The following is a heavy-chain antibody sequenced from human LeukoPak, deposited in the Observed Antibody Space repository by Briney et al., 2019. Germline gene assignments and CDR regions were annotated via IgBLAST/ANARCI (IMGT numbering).Heavy chain of an antibody. CDR1: GFTFSIYA. CDR3: ARRWSFDY. V-gene: IGHV3-30*04. CDR2: ISYDESDK. Sequence: TGGSLRLSCAASGFTFSIYAMHWVRQAPGKGLEWVALISYDESDKYYADSVKGRFTISRDNSKNTLYLQMNSLRAEDTAVYYCARRWSFDYWGQGTLVTVSS. D-gene: IGHD6-13*01. J-gene: IGHJ4*02.